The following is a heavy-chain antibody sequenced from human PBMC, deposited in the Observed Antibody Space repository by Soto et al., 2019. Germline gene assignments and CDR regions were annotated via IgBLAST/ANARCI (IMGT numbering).Heavy chain of an antibody. V-gene: IGHV3-23*01. CDR2: ISGSGGST. CDR1: GFTFSSYA. D-gene: IGHD2-15*01. Sequence: VQLLESGGGLVQPGGSLRLSCAASGFTFSSYAMSWVRQAPGKGLEWVSAISGSGGSTYYADSVKGRFTISRDNSKNTLYLQMNSLRAEDTAVYYCAGRSGYCSGGSCYSPYGMDVWGQGTTVTVSS. CDR3: AGRSGYCSGGSCYSPYGMDV. J-gene: IGHJ6*02.